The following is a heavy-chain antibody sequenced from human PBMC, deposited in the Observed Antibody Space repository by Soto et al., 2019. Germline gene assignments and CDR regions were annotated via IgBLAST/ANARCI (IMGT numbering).Heavy chain of an antibody. D-gene: IGHD3-16*02. CDR2: IYYSGST. CDR3: ARTAGYDYVWGSYRYHPFDY. Sequence: QLQLQESGPGLVKPSETLSLTCTVSGGSISSSSYYWGWIRQPPGKGLEWIGSIYYSGSTYYNPSLKSRVTISVDTSKTQFSLKLSSVTAAATAVYYCARTAGYDYVWGSYRYHPFDYWGQGTLVTVSS. J-gene: IGHJ4*02. V-gene: IGHV4-39*01. CDR1: GGSISSSSYY.